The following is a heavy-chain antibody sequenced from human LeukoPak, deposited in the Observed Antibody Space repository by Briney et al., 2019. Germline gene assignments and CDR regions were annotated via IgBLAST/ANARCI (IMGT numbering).Heavy chain of an antibody. CDR2: IYYSGST. J-gene: IGHJ4*02. CDR3: ARDLRPGIAVL. D-gene: IGHD6-19*01. V-gene: IGHV4-59*01. CDR1: GGSISSYY. Sequence: SETLSLTCTVSGGSISSYYWSWIRQPPGKGLEWIGYIYYSGSTNYNPSLKSRVTISVDTSKNQFSLKLSSVTAADTAVYYCARDLRPGIAVLWGQGTLVTVSS.